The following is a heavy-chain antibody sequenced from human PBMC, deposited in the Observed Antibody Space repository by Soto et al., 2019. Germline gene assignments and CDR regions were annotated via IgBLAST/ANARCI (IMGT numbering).Heavy chain of an antibody. V-gene: IGHV3-23*01. CDR1: GSTFTSSV. D-gene: IGHD3-16*02. CDR2: LGLIPRHT. J-gene: IGHJ4*02. CDR3: AAYADGPYRPPYDY. Sequence: GGSLRLSCAASGSTFTSSVMAWVRRPPGRGLEWISSLGLIPRHTFYADSVRGRFTISRDNSRTTLYLQMTGLTFDDTAVYYCAAYADGPYRPPYDYWGQGTQVTVSS.